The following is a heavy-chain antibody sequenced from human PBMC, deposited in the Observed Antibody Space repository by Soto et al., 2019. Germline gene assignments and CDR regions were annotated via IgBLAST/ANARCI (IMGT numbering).Heavy chain of an antibody. V-gene: IGHV4-31*03. CDR2: IYYSGST. J-gene: IGHJ4*02. Sequence: SETLSLTCTVSGGSISSGGYSWSWIRQHPGKGLEWIGYIYYSGSTYYNPSLKSRVTISVDTSKNQFSLKLSSVTAADTAVYYCARENVDWNSRIFDYWGQGTLVTVSS. CDR3: ARENVDWNSRIFDY. CDR1: GGSISSGGYS. D-gene: IGHD1-7*01.